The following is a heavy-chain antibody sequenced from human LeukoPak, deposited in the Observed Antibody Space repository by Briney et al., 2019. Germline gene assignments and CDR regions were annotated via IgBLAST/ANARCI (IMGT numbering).Heavy chain of an antibody. CDR2: ISGDGGST. V-gene: IGHV3-43*02. Sequence: GGSLRLSCAASGFTFDNYAIHWVRQAPGKGLEWVSLISGDGGSTYYADSMKGRFTTSRDNSKNSLYLQMNSLRTEDTALYYCARDSQEFFQHWGQGTLVTVSS. CDR1: GFTFDNYA. CDR3: ARDSQEFFQH. J-gene: IGHJ1*01.